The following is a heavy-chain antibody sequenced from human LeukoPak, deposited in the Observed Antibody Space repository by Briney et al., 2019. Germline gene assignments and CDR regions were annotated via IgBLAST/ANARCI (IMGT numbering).Heavy chain of an antibody. CDR2: INHSGTT. Sequence: GSLRLSCAASGFTFSSYEMNWVRQAPGKGLEWVGEINHSGTTNYNPSLKSRVTISVDTSKNQFSLKLSSVTAADTAVYYCAASRRAYETTVTTWSSIYFDHWGQGTLVTVSS. V-gene: IGHV4-34*08. J-gene: IGHJ4*02. CDR1: GFTFSSYE. D-gene: IGHD4-17*01. CDR3: AASRRAYETTVTTWSSIYFDH.